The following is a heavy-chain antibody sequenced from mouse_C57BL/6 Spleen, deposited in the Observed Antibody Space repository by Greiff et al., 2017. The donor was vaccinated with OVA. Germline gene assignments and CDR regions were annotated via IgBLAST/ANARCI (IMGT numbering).Heavy chain of an antibody. V-gene: IGHV5-4*01. D-gene: IGHD2-1*01. CDR2: ISDGGSYT. CDR1: GFTFSSYA. Sequence: EVKLVESGGGLVKPGGSLKLSCAASGFTFSSYAMSWVRQTPEKRLEWVATISDGGSYTYYPDNVKGRFTISRDNAKNNLYLQMSHLKSEDTAMYYCARDRYYGNLYYAMDYWGQGTSVTVSS. J-gene: IGHJ4*01. CDR3: ARDRYYGNLYYAMDY.